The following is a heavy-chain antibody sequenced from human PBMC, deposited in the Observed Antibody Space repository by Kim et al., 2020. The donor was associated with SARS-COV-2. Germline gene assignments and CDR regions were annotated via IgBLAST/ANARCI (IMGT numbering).Heavy chain of an antibody. CDR1: GGSFSGYY. Sequence: SETLSLTCAVYGGSFSGYYWSWIRQPPGKGLEWIGEINHSGSTNYNPSLKSRVTISVDTSKNQFSLKLSSVTAADTAVYYCARGSLHYGSGSYYAYWGQGTLVTVSS. D-gene: IGHD3-10*01. CDR3: ARGSLHYGSGSYYAY. CDR2: INHSGST. V-gene: IGHV4-34*01. J-gene: IGHJ4*02.